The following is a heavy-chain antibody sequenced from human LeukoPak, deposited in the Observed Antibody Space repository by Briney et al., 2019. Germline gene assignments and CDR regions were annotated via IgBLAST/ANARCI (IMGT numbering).Heavy chain of an antibody. CDR2: ISAHNGNT. V-gene: IGHV1-18*01. Sequence: ASVKVSCKASGYTFTSYGISWVRQAPGQGLEWMGWISAHNGNTNYAQKLQGRVTMTTDTSTSTAYMELRSLRSDDTAVYYCARDIADYYDSSGYYHDAFDIWGQGTMVTVSS. D-gene: IGHD3-22*01. J-gene: IGHJ3*02. CDR1: GYTFTSYG. CDR3: ARDIADYYDSSGYYHDAFDI.